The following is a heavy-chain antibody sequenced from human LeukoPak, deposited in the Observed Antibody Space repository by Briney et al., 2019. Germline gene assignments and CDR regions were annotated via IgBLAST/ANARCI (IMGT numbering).Heavy chain of an antibody. CDR1: GFTFSSYV. CDR3: ARDRSNSWSKDY. Sequence: SGGSLRLSCAASGFTFSSYVMHWVRQAPGKGLEWVAFISYDGSNKYYADSVRGRFTISRDNSKNTLYLQMNSLRADDTAVYYCARDRSNSWSKDYWGQGTLVTVSS. CDR2: ISYDGSNK. D-gene: IGHD6-13*01. J-gene: IGHJ4*02. V-gene: IGHV3-30*04.